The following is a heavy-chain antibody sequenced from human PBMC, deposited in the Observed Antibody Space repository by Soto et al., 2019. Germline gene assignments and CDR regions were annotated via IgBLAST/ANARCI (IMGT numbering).Heavy chain of an antibody. Sequence: GGSLRLSCAASGFTLSSYEMNWVRQAPGKGLEWVSFISRSGHSIHYRDSVKGRFTISRDTAKNSLYLQMNSLRAEDTDLYYCERDMGWLELDAFDLWGQGTVVTVS. J-gene: IGHJ3*01. V-gene: IGHV3-48*03. CDR3: ERDMGWLELDAFDL. CDR1: GFTLSSYE. D-gene: IGHD5-12*01. CDR2: ISRSGHSI.